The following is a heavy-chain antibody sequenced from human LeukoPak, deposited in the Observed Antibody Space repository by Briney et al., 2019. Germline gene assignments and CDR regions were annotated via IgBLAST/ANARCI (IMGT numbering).Heavy chain of an antibody. J-gene: IGHJ4*02. Sequence: GGSLRLSCAASGLTFSSYAMSWVRQAPGKGLEWVSTISGSGASTYYVDSVKGRFTISRDSSKNTLYLQMNSLRAEDTAVYYCAKTITGTLDYWGQGTLVTVSS. CDR3: AKTITGTLDY. V-gene: IGHV3-23*01. D-gene: IGHD1-20*01. CDR1: GLTFSSYA. CDR2: ISGSGAST.